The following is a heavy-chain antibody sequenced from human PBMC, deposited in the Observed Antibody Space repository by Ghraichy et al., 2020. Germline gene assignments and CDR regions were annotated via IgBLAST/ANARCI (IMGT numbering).Heavy chain of an antibody. J-gene: IGHJ6*03. CDR3: ARVGDTAMVTGHYYYMDV. V-gene: IGHV1-69*13. CDR2: IIPIFGTA. CDR1: GGTFSSYA. D-gene: IGHD5-18*01. Sequence: SVKVSCKASGGTFSSYAISWVRQAPGQGLEWMGGIIPIFGTANYAQKFQGRVTITADESTSTAYMELSSLRSEDTAVYYCARVGDTAMVTGHYYYMDVWGKGTTVTVSS.